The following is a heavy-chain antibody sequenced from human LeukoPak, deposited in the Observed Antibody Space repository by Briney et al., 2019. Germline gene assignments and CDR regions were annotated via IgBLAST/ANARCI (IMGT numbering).Heavy chain of an antibody. Sequence: ASVKVSCKTSGCSFTDYYIHWLRQAPGQGFEWMGWINPDGGGTNYAPKFQGRVAMTGDTSISTAYMELSGLRSDDAVVYYCAREAGSCYGGGCYPFDFWGRGTLVTVSS. CDR3: AREAGSCYGGGCYPFDF. J-gene: IGHJ4*02. CDR2: INPDGGGT. CDR1: GCSFTDYY. V-gene: IGHV1-2*02. D-gene: IGHD2-21*02.